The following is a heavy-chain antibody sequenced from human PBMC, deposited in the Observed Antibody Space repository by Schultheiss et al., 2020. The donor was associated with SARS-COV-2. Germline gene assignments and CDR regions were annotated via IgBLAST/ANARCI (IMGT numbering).Heavy chain of an antibody. J-gene: IGHJ4*02. V-gene: IGHV3-13*01. D-gene: IGHD5-18*01. Sequence: GESLKISCAASGFTFSSYDMHWVRQATGKGLEWVSAIGTAGDTYYPGSVKGRFTISRDNAKNSLYLRMNSLRAEDTAIYYCARGSRGYNSGGSAPMDYWGQGTLVTVSS. CDR3: ARGSRGYNSGGSAPMDY. CDR1: GFTFSSYD. CDR2: IGTAGDT.